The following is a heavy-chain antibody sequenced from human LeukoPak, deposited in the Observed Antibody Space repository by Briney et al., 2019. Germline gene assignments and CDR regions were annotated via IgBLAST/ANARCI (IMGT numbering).Heavy chain of an antibody. CDR3: ITPLPYSAQ. D-gene: IGHD2-21*01. CDR1: GFTFSNAY. V-gene: IGHV3-15*07. Sequence: NSGGSLRLSCAASGFTFSNAYMNWVRQAPGKGLEWVGCIKPKTDGDTTEYAAPGKDRFSISRDDSKSMMYLQMNSLKTEDTAVYYCITPLPYSAQGGQGTLVTVSS. J-gene: IGHJ4*02. CDR2: IKPKTDGDTT.